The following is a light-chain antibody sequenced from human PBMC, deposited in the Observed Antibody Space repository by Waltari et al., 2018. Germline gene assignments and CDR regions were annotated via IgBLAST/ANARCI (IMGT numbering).Light chain of an antibody. CDR2: KAS. CDR1: QSISSW. J-gene: IGKJ1*01. V-gene: IGKV1-5*03. CDR3: QQYNSYWT. Sequence: DIQMTQSPSTLSASLRHRVTITCRASQSISSWLAWYQLKPGKAPKLLIYKASSLESGVPSRFSGSGSGTEFTLTISSLQPDDFATYYCQQYNSYWTFGQGTKVEIK.